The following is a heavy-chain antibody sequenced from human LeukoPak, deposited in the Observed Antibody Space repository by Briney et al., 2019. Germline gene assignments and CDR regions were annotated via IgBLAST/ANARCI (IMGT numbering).Heavy chain of an antibody. D-gene: IGHD6-19*01. J-gene: IGHJ5*02. Sequence: EASVKVSCKASGYTFTDYYMHWVRQAPGQGLEWMGWINPKSGGTNYARKFQGRVTMTRDTSISTAYMELSRLRSDDTAVYYCARDRRGSGWPKKYNWFDPWGQGTLVTVSS. CDR3: ARDRRGSGWPKKYNWFDP. V-gene: IGHV1-2*02. CDR2: INPKSGGT. CDR1: GYTFTDYY.